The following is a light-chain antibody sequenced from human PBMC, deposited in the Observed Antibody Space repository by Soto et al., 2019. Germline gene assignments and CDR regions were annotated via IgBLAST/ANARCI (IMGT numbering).Light chain of an antibody. V-gene: IGKV3-20*01. Sequence: EIVLTQSPDTLSLPPGERATLSCRASQSISSSYLAWYQQKPGQAPRLLIYGASNRATDIPDRFSGSGSGTDFTLTISRLEPEDFAVYYCQQYGSSPGTFGQGTKLEIK. CDR2: GAS. CDR1: QSISSSY. CDR3: QQYGSSPGT. J-gene: IGKJ2*01.